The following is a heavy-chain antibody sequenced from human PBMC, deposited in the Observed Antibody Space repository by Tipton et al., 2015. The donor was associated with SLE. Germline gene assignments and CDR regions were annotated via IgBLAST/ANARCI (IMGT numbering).Heavy chain of an antibody. CDR3: VRDQIGDNPLDF. D-gene: IGHD3-10*01. CDR1: GFTFSNYW. Sequence: GSLRLSCAASGFTFSNYWMSWVRQAPGKGLEWVANIKQDGSEKYYVDSVKGRFTISRDNAKNSLCLQMNSLRAEDTAVYYCVRDQIGDNPLDFWGQGMLVTVSS. CDR2: IKQDGSEK. V-gene: IGHV3-7*03. J-gene: IGHJ4*02.